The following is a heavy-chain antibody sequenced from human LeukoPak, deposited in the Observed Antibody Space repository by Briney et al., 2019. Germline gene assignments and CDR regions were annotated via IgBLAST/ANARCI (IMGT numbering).Heavy chain of an antibody. CDR2: IKRKSDGGTT. Sequence: GGSLRLSCAVSGLTFSNAWMSWVRQVPGKGLEWVGRIKRKSDGGTTDYAAPVKGRFTISTDDSKNTLYLQMNSLKSEDTAVYYCTTELDVRPNHYWGQGTLVTVSS. V-gene: IGHV3-15*01. CDR3: TTELDVRPNHY. D-gene: IGHD1-14*01. J-gene: IGHJ4*02. CDR1: GLTFSNAW.